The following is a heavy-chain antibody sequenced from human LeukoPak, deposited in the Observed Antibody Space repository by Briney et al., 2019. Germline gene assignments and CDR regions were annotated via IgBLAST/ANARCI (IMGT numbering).Heavy chain of an antibody. J-gene: IGHJ4*02. CDR3: ARESMAAAYY. V-gene: IGHV3-74*01. D-gene: IGHD6-13*01. Sequence: GGSLRLSCAVSGFTFSNYWMHWVRQAPGEGPVWVSRTNSDGSTTSYADSVKGRFTISRDNAKNTLYLQMNSLRAEDTAVYYCARESMAAAYYWGQGTLVTVSS. CDR1: GFTFSNYW. CDR2: TNSDGSTT.